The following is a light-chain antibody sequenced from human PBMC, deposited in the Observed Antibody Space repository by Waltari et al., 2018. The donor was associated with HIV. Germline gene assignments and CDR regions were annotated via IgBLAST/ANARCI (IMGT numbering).Light chain of an antibody. CDR3: QQYKSYFRT. CDR2: KAS. CDR1: QSIFKW. J-gene: IGKJ2*01. Sequence: DIQMTQSPSTLSASVGDRITITCRAGQSIFKWLAWYQQKPGKAPKLLIYKASSLESGVPSRFSDSGSGTEFTLTISSLQPDDFATYYCQQYKSYFRTFGQGTKLEVK. V-gene: IGKV1-5*03.